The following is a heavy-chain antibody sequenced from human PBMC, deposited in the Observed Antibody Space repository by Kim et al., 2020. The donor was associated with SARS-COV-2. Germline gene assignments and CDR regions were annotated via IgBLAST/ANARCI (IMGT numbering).Heavy chain of an antibody. CDR2: INAGNGNT. D-gene: IGHD2-2*03. J-gene: IGHJ4*02. CDR1: GYTFTSYA. CDR3: AASGGLDIVVVPAASPFDY. Sequence: ASVKVSCKASGYTFTSYAMHWVRQPPGQRLEWMGWINAGNGNTKYSQKFQGRVTITRDTSASTAYMELSSLRSEDTAVYYCAASGGLDIVVVPAASPFDYWGQGTLVTVSS. V-gene: IGHV1-3*01.